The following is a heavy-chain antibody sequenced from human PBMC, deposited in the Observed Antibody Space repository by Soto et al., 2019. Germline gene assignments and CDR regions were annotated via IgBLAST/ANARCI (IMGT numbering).Heavy chain of an antibody. J-gene: IGHJ4*02. CDR1: GYSFTSYW. V-gene: IGHV5-51*01. CDR2: IYPGDSDT. Sequence: PGESLKISCKGSGYSFTSYWIGWVRQMPGKGLEWMGIIYPGDSDTRYSPSFQGQVTISADKSISTAYLQWSSLKASDTAMYYCARWARTTVTTPHIDYWGQGTLVTVSS. CDR3: ARWARTTVTTPHIDY. D-gene: IGHD4-17*01.